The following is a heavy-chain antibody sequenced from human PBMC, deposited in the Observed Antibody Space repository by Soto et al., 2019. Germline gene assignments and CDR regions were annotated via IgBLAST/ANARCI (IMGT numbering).Heavy chain of an antibody. Sequence: QVQLVQSRGEVKKPGASVKVSCKTSGYSFTTYGISWVRQAPGQGLEWMGWIRGYNGNTNYAQKLKGRLTMTTDTSTSTAYMELRSLTSDDTAVYYCAREGPAPYYYYGMDVWGQGSTVTVSS. CDR1: GYSFTTYG. CDR2: IRGYNGNT. V-gene: IGHV1-18*01. CDR3: AREGPAPYYYYGMDV. J-gene: IGHJ6*02.